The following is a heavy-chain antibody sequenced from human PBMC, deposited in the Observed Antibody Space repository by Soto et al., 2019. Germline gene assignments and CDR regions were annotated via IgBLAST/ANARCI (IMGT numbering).Heavy chain of an antibody. V-gene: IGHV3-74*01. CDR2: INSDGSST. CDR1: GFTFSSYW. CDR3: ARDAFWPYYYDGSGYYPPDY. D-gene: IGHD3-22*01. J-gene: IGHJ4*01. Sequence: GGSLRLSCAASGFTFSSYWMHWVRQAPGKGLVWVSRINSDGSSTSYADSVKGRFTISRDNAKNTLYLQMNSLRAEDTAVYYCARDAFWPYYYDGSGYYPPDYWSQGTLVTVSS.